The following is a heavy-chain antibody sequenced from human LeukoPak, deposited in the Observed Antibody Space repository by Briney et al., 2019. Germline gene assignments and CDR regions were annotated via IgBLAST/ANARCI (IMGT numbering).Heavy chain of an antibody. J-gene: IGHJ3*02. Sequence: GGSLRLSCEASEFTFSNYVMNWVRQAPGKGLEWISSIRHSGDNTYYAVSVKGRFTISRDNSKNTVFLQMNSLSREDTAVYYCARRGGSDGWGAFDIWGQGTIVTVSS. D-gene: IGHD5-24*01. V-gene: IGHV3-23*01. CDR2: IRHSGDNT. CDR1: EFTFSNYV. CDR3: ARRGGSDGWGAFDI.